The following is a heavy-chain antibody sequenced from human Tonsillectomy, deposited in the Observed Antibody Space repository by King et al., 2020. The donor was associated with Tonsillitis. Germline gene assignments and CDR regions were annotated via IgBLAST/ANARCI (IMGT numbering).Heavy chain of an antibody. D-gene: IGHD4-11*01. CDR2: IRSKTYGGTT. CDR1: GFTFGDYA. CDR3: TRDQESSGNYRYYYGMDV. V-gene: IGHV3-49*04. J-gene: IGHJ6*02. Sequence: VQLVESGGGLEQPGRSLRLSCTVSGFTFGDYAMSWVRQAPGKGLEWVGFIRSKTYGGTTEYAASVKSRFTISRDDSKSIAYLRMNSLKTEDTAVYYCTRDQESSGNYRYYYGMDVWGQGTTVTVSS.